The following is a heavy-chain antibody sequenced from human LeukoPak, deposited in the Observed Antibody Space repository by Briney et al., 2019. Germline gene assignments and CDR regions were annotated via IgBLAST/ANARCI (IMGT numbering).Heavy chain of an antibody. CDR1: GFTFSNYD. Sequence: PGGSLRLSCAASGFTFSNYDMHWVRRAPDKGLEWVAVIWYDGSNKYYADSVKGRFTISRDISKNTLNLQMNSLRVEDTAVYYCGSGEWPHNYWGQGTLVTVSS. V-gene: IGHV3-33*01. CDR3: GSGEWPHNY. CDR2: IWYDGSNK. J-gene: IGHJ4*02. D-gene: IGHD3-10*01.